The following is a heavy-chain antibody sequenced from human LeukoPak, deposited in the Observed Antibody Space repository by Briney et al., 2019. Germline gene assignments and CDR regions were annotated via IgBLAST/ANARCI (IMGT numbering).Heavy chain of an antibody. D-gene: IGHD3-3*01. Sequence: PSETLSLTCTVSGGSISSSSYYWGWIRQPPGKGLEWIGSIYYSGSTYYNPSLKSRVTISVDTSKNQFSLKLSSVTAADTAVYYCASGGVVEDYWGQGTLVTVSS. CDR2: IYYSGST. CDR1: GGSISSSSYY. V-gene: IGHV4-39*07. CDR3: ASGGVVEDY. J-gene: IGHJ4*02.